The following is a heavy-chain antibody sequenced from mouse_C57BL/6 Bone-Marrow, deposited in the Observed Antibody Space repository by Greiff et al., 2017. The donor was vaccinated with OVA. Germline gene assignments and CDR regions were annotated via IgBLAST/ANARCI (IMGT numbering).Heavy chain of an antibody. CDR1: GYTFTSYW. V-gene: IGHV1-55*01. CDR2: IYPGSGST. CDR3: ARALLYYYGSRDWYFDV. D-gene: IGHD1-1*01. J-gene: IGHJ1*03. Sequence: QVQLQQPGAELVKTGASVKMSCKASGYTFTSYWITWVKQRPGQGLEWIGDIYPGSGSTNYNEKFKSKATLTVDTSSSTAYMQLSSLTSEDSAVYYCARALLYYYGSRDWYFDVWGTGTTVTVSS.